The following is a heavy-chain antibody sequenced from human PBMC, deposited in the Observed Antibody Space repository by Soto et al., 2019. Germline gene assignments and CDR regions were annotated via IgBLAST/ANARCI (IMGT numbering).Heavy chain of an antibody. Sequence: PSETLSLTCTVSGGSISSGGYYWSWIRQHPGRGLEWIGYIYYSGSIYYNPSLKSRVTISVDTSKNQFSLDLSSVTAADTAVYYCARVGYCSGGSCYGYYYYSGMDVWGQGPTVIVYS. D-gene: IGHD2-15*01. CDR1: GGSISSGGYY. CDR2: IYYSGSI. CDR3: ARVGYCSGGSCYGYYYYSGMDV. J-gene: IGHJ6*02. V-gene: IGHV4-31*03.